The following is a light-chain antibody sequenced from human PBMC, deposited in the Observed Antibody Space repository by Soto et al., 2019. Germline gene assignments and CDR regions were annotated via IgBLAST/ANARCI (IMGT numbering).Light chain of an antibody. CDR2: SNN. J-gene: IGLJ3*02. CDR1: SSNIGRNT. CDR3: AAWDDSLNGPV. V-gene: IGLV1-44*01. Sequence: QSVLTQPPSASGTPGQRVTISCSGSSSNIGRNTANWYQQFPGTAPKLLIYSNNQRPSGVPDRFSGSKSGTSASLAISGLQAEDEAEYYCAAWDDSLNGPVFGGGTQLTVL.